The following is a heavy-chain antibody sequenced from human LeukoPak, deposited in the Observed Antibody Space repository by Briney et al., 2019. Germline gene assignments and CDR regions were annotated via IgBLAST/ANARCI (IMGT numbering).Heavy chain of an antibody. D-gene: IGHD5-24*01. J-gene: IGHJ4*02. CDR2: ISYFEST. V-gene: IGHV4-59*01. Sequence: SETLSLTCNVSGGSITSYYWSWIRQPPGKGLEWIGYISYFESTNYIPSLKSRITISVDTSKNQFSLKLTSITAADTAVYYCARVRGGTYNHYFDYWGQGTLVTVSS. CDR3: ARVRGGTYNHYFDY. CDR1: GGSITSYY.